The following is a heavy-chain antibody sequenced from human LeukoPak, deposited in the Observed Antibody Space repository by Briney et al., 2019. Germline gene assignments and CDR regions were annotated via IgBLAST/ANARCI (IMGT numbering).Heavy chain of an antibody. D-gene: IGHD6-13*01. J-gene: IGHJ5*02. CDR2: ISPNSGGT. V-gene: IGHV1-2*02. CDR3: ARDLQQQLVGNWFDP. CDR1: GYTFTDYY. Sequence: ASVKFSCKASGYTFTDYYMHWVRQAPGQGLEWMGWISPNSGGTNFAQKVQGRVTMTRDMSISTAYMELRSLRSDDTAVYYCARDLQQQLVGNWFDPWGQGTLVTVSS.